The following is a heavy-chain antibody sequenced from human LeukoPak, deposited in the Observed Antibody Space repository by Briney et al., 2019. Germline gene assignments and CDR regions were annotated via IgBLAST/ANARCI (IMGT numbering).Heavy chain of an antibody. J-gene: IGHJ4*02. CDR2: ISYDGSNK. CDR3: ARDQLDYYGSGSYYPDY. CDR1: GFTFSSCA. V-gene: IGHV3-30-3*01. D-gene: IGHD3-10*01. Sequence: GGSLRLSCAASGFTFSSCAMHWVRQAPGKGLEWVAVISYDGSNKYYADSVKGRFTISRDNSKNTLYLQMNSLRAEDTAVYYCARDQLDYYGSGSYYPDYWGQGTLVTVSS.